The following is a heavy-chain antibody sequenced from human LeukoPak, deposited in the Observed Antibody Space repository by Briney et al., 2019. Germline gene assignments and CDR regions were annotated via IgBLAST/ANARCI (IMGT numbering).Heavy chain of an antibody. CDR3: ARRRYYYGSGSYYNGCFFY. Sequence: SETLSLTCAVYGGSFSGYYWSWIRQPPGKGLEWIGEINHSGSTNYNPSLKSRVTISVDTSKNQFSLKLSSVTAADTAVYYCARRRYYYGSGSYYNGCFFYWGQGTLVTVSS. V-gene: IGHV4-34*01. CDR1: GGSFSGYY. D-gene: IGHD3-10*01. J-gene: IGHJ4*02. CDR2: INHSGST.